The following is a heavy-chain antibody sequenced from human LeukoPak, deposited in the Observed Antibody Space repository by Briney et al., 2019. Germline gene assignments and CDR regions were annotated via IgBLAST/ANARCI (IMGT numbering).Heavy chain of an antibody. V-gene: IGHV4-38-2*02. D-gene: IGHD5-18*01. CDR1: GYSISSGYY. Sequence: SETLSLTCTVSGYSISSGYYWGWVRQPPGKGLEWIGSIYHHGSTYYNPSLKSRVTISVDTSKNQFSLKLSSVTDADTAVYYCASVYSYALDWAFDIWGQGTMVTVSS. CDR2: IYHHGST. J-gene: IGHJ3*02. CDR3: ASVYSYALDWAFDI.